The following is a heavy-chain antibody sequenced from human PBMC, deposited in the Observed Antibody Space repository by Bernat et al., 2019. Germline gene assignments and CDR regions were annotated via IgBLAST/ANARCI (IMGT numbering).Heavy chain of an antibody. J-gene: IGHJ6*02. V-gene: IGHV3-30*04. CDR2: VSYDGRNK. Sequence: VQLVESGGGVVQPGRSLRLSCVASGFTFSDYSLHWVRQAPGKGLEWVAVVSYDGRNKYYADSVQARFIISRDDSENTLYLQMDSLKSEDTAVYYCGGGGAGLYFFPGMDVLGRGTTVTVSS. D-gene: IGHD2/OR15-2a*01. CDR3: GGGGAGLYFFPGMDV. CDR1: GFTFSDYS.